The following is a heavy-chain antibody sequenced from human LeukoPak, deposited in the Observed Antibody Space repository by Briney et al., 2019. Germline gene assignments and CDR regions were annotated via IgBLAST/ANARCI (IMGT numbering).Heavy chain of an antibody. J-gene: IGHJ6*03. D-gene: IGHD3-10*01. CDR3: ARDQRITMVRGKNYYMDV. CDR2: INPNSGGT. V-gene: IGHV1-2*02. Sequence: ASVKVSCKASGYTFTGYYMHWVRQAPGQGLEWMGWINPNSGGTNYAQKFQGRVTMTRDTSISTAYMELSRLRSDDTAVYYCARDQRITMVRGKNYYMDVWGKGTTVTVSS. CDR1: GYTFTGYY.